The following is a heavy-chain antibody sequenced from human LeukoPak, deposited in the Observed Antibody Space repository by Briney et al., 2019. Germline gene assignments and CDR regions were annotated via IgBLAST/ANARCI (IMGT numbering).Heavy chain of an antibody. V-gene: IGHV3-7*01. D-gene: IGHD6-19*01. Sequence: GGSLRLSCAASGFTFSSYWMSWVRQAPGKGLGWVANIKQDGSEKDYVDSVKGRFTISRDNAKSSLYLQMNSLRAEDSAVYYCARSYYSSGWRGYFDYWGQGTLVTVSS. CDR3: ARSYYSSGWRGYFDY. CDR2: IKQDGSEK. CDR1: GFTFSSYW. J-gene: IGHJ4*02.